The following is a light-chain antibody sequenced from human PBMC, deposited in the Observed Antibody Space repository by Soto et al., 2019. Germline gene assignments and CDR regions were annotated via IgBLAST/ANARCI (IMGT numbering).Light chain of an antibody. CDR2: AAS. J-gene: IGKJ4*01. V-gene: IGKV1-39*01. Sequence: DIQMTQSPSSLSASVGDRVTITCRASQSISSYLNWYQQKPGKAPKLLIYAASSLQSGVPSRFSGSGSGTDFTLTISSLQPEDFATYYCQQSNSTLPTFGGGTKVDIK. CDR3: QQSNSTLPT. CDR1: QSISSY.